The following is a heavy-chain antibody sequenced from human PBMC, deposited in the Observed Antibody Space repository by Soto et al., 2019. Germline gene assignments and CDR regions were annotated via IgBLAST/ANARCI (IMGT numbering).Heavy chain of an antibody. Sequence: VASVKVSCKASGYTFTSYGISWVRQAPGQGLEWMGWISAYNGNTNYAQKLQGRVTMTTDTSTSTAYMELRSLRSDDTAVYYCARRINTVVPAATWDNWFDPWGQGTLVTVSS. D-gene: IGHD2-2*01. CDR2: ISAYNGNT. CDR3: ARRINTVVPAATWDNWFDP. J-gene: IGHJ5*02. V-gene: IGHV1-18*01. CDR1: GYTFTSYG.